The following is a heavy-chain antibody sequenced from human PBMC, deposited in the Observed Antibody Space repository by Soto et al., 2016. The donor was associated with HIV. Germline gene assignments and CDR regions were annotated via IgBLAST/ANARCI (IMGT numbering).Heavy chain of an antibody. Sequence: EVQLVESGGGVVQPGGSLRLSCAASGFTFDDYAMHWVRQAPGKGLEWVSLISGDGGSTYYADSVKGRFTIPRDNSKNSLYLQMNSLRTEDTALYYCAKDTGANRLGPNVFQHWGQGTLVTVSS. D-gene: IGHD3-16*02. J-gene: IGHJ1*01. CDR1: GFTFDDYA. CDR2: ISGDGGST. V-gene: IGHV3-43*02. CDR3: AKDTGANRLGPNVFQH.